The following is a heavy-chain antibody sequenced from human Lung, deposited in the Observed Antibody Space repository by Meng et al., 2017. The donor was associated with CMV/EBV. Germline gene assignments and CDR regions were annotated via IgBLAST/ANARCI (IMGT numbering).Heavy chain of an antibody. CDR3: VKGWQQLGDS. D-gene: IGHD4-23*01. CDR2: ISGSSTVT. CDR1: GFTFSSYS. J-gene: IGHJ4*02. Sequence: GGSXRLSCAASGFTFSSYSMSWIRQAPGKGLQWVSSISGSSTVTYYADSVKGRFTIPRDNSNNTLHLQMNSLRADDTAVYYCVKGWQQLGDSWGQGTLVTVSS. V-gene: IGHV3-23*01.